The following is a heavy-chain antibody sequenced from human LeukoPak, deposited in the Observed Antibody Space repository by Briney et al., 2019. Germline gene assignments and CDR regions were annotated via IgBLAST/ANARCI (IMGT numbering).Heavy chain of an antibody. Sequence: ASETLSLTCTVSGGSVSSSSYYWGWIRQPPGKGLEWIGYIYYSGSTNYNPSLKSRVTISVDTSKNQFSLKLSSVTAADTAVYYCARVAGTGAEYFQHWGQGTLVTVSS. CDR2: IYYSGST. CDR3: ARVAGTGAEYFQH. CDR1: GGSVSSSSYY. J-gene: IGHJ1*01. V-gene: IGHV4-61*01.